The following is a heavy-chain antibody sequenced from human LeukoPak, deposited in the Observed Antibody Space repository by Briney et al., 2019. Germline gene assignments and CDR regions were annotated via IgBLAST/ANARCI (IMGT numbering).Heavy chain of an antibody. V-gene: IGHV4-34*01. CDR2: INHSGST. CDR1: GFTFSTYW. J-gene: IGHJ6*02. CDR3: ARVSGATITTYYGMDV. D-gene: IGHD5-12*01. Sequence: GSLRLSCAASGFTFSTYWMSWIRQPPGKGLEWIGEINHSGSTNYNPSLKSRVTISIDTSKNQFSLRLSSVTAVDTAVYYCARVSGATITTYYGMDVWGQGTTVTVS.